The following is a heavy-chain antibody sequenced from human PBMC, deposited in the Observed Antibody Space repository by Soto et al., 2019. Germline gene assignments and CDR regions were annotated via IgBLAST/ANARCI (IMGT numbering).Heavy chain of an antibody. Sequence: PSETLSLTCAISGAPITWGDYSWNWIRQPPGKGLEWIGSIYYSERTSYNSGSTYYSPSLKSRVTISGDTSKSQFSLKLSSVTAADTAVYYCARHTRNQFDPWGQGTLVTVSS. J-gene: IGHJ5*02. CDR1: GAPITWGDYS. CDR3: ARHTRNQFDP. CDR2: IYYSERTSYNSGST. V-gene: IGHV4-30-2*03.